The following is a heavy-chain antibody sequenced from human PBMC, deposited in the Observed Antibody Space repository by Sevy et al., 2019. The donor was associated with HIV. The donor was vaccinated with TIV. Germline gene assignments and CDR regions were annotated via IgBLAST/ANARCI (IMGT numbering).Heavy chain of an antibody. CDR1: GFTFNNYA. V-gene: IGHV3-30*04. Sequence: GGSLRLSCATSGFTFNNYALHWVRQAPGKGLEWVEVIPDDGNNIYYAYSVKGRFTISRDNSKSTLFLQMNSLRAEDTAVYYCARGGFSSSWSLGNYFDYWGQGTLVTVSS. D-gene: IGHD6-13*01. CDR2: IPDDGNNI. CDR3: ARGGFSSSWSLGNYFDY. J-gene: IGHJ4*02.